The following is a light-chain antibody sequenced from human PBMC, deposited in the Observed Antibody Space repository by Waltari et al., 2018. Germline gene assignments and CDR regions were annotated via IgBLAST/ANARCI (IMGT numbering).Light chain of an antibody. CDR1: SSDVGGYNY. V-gene: IGLV2-8*01. J-gene: IGLJ3*02. CDR3: NSYAGSNDVV. CDR2: EVN. Sequence: QSALTQPPSASGSPGQSVTISCTGTSSDVGGYNYVSWYQQHPGKAPKLMIYEVNKRPAGVPDRCSGSKSANTASLTVSGLQAEDEADYFCNSYAGSNDVVFGGGTMLTVL.